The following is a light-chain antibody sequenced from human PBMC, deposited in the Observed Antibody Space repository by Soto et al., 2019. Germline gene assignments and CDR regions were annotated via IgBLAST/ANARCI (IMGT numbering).Light chain of an antibody. CDR1: SSDVGGYNY. V-gene: IGLV2-14*01. CDR3: SSYTSSANYV. CDR2: DVN. J-gene: IGLJ1*01. Sequence: QSVLIQPASVSGSPGQSIAISCTGTSSDVGGYNYVSWYQQHPGKASKLMIYDVNNRPSGVPDRFSGSKSGNTASLTISGLQADDEADYYCSSYTSSANYVFGTVTKVTVL.